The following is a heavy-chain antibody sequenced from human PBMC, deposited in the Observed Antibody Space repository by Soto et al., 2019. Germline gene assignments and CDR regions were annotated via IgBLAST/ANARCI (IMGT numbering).Heavy chain of an antibody. Sequence: PVKVSCKASGVTFNRQDMRWVRQAPGQGLEWMGGIIPMFGTPHYAEKFQDRVTITADESTRTAYLELRSLRSDDTAVYYCARINRGTVTTDYFDYWGQGTLVTVSS. CDR2: IIPMFGTP. J-gene: IGHJ4*02. CDR1: GVTFNRQD. V-gene: IGHV1-69*13. D-gene: IGHD4-17*01. CDR3: ARINRGTVTTDYFDY.